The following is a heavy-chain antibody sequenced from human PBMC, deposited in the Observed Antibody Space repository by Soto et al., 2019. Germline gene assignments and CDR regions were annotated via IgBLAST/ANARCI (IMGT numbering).Heavy chain of an antibody. Sequence: IKQDGSEKYYVDSVKGRFTISRDNAKNSLYLQMNSLRAEDTAVYYGXXXXXXXXXXXXXXXXXXXXMDVWGQGTTVTVSS. V-gene: IGHV3-7*01. CDR3: XXXXXXXXXXXXXXXXXXXXMDV. CDR2: IKQDGSEK. J-gene: IGHJ6*02.